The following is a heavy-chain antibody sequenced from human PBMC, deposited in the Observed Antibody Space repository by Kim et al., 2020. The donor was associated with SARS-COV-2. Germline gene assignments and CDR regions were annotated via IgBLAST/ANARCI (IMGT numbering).Heavy chain of an antibody. Sequence: GGSLRLSCVASGFNFEDYGMHWVRQAPGKGLEWVSGINWNGGNIAYSDSVRGRFTISRDNAKNSLYLQMNSLRPDDTALYYCANSFNGGLSAAAANWGQGTLVTVSS. D-gene: IGHD6-13*01. CDR1: GFNFEDYG. CDR3: ANSFNGGLSAAAAN. V-gene: IGHV3-9*01. J-gene: IGHJ4*02. CDR2: INWNGGNI.